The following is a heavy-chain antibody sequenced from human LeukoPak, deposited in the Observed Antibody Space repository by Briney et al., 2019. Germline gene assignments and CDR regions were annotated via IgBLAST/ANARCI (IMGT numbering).Heavy chain of an antibody. CDR1: GYNFRAYY. CDR2: IRPMTGDT. Sequence: RASVKVSCKASGYNFRAYYIHWVRQAPGQGLEWLGYIRPMTGDTNYAQKFQDRVTFGMDTSTATAYMELRSLRSDDTAFYYCGRGVQSFDPWGQGTLVTVSS. V-gene: IGHV1-2*02. J-gene: IGHJ5*02. CDR3: GRGVQSFDP.